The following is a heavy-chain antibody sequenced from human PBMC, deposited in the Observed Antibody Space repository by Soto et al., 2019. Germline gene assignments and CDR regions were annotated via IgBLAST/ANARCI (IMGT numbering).Heavy chain of an antibody. Sequence: QLHLVQSGAVVKKPGASVTVSCSASGYPVTAYYMHWVRQAPGRGLEWLGGVNPATGAAKYTQTFKGRGTRSRDPSTSTAFMELSGLTSEETAVFFCARGGGVGVAGSAAFDMWGQGTLVTVSS. V-gene: IGHV1-2*02. CDR1: GYPVTAYY. J-gene: IGHJ3*02. D-gene: IGHD3-3*01. CDR3: ARGGGVGVAGSAAFDM. CDR2: VNPATGAA.